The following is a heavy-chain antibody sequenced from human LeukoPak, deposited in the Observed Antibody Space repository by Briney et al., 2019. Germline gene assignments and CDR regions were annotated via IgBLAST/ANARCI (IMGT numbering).Heavy chain of an antibody. CDR1: GFTFSSYA. Sequence: GGSLRLSCAASGFTFSSYAMHWVRQAPGKGLEWGAVISYDGSNKYYADSVKGRFTISRDNSKNTLYLQMNSLRAEDTAVYYCARDRHSSSWDTFDYWGQGTLVTVSS. CDR2: ISYDGSNK. V-gene: IGHV3-30-3*01. D-gene: IGHD6-13*01. CDR3: ARDRHSSSWDTFDY. J-gene: IGHJ4*02.